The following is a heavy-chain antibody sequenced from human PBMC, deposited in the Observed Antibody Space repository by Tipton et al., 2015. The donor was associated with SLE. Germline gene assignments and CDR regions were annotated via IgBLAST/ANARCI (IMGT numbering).Heavy chain of an antibody. V-gene: IGHV4-34*01. D-gene: IGHD1-26*01. Sequence: TLSLTCTVSGGSISSYYWSWIRQPPGKGLEWIGEINHSGSTNYNPSLKSRVTISVDTSKNQFSLKLSSVTAADTAVYYCARGGGSYHRWFDPWGQGTLVTVSS. CDR1: GGSISSYY. CDR2: INHSGST. CDR3: ARGGGSYHRWFDP. J-gene: IGHJ5*02.